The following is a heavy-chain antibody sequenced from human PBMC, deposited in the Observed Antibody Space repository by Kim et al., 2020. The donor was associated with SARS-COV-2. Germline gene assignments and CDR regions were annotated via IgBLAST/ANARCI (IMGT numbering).Heavy chain of an antibody. V-gene: IGHV4-31*03. CDR1: GGSISSGGYY. CDR2: IYYSGST. J-gene: IGHJ2*01. Sequence: SETLSLTCTVSGGSISSGGYYWSWIRQHPGKGLEWIGYIYYSGSTYYNPSLKSRVTISVDTSKNQFSLKLSSVTAADTAVYYCARDRRRGSGSYYASHWYFDLWGRGTLVTVSS. CDR3: ARDRRRGSGSYYASHWYFDL. D-gene: IGHD3-10*01.